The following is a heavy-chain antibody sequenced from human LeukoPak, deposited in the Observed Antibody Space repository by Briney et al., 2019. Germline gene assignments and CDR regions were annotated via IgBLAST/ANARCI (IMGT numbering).Heavy chain of an antibody. CDR3: ARPHDTGIGASGSGWSYFDF. CDR2: INPADGYT. J-gene: IGHJ4*02. V-gene: IGHV5-51*01. Sequence: GESLKISCKGSGYRFTNYWIAWVREMPGKGLEWKGLINPADGYTRYSPSFQGQVTISTDPSIFTAYLQWSSLRASDAALYYCARPHDTGIGASGSGWSYFDFWGQGALITVSS. CDR1: GYRFTNYW. D-gene: IGHD6-19*01.